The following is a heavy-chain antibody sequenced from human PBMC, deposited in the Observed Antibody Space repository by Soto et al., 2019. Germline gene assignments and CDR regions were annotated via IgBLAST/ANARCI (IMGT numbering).Heavy chain of an antibody. Sequence: QVQLVQSGGEVKKPGASVKVSCKASGYTFSNFGLSWVRQAPGQGLELMGWISPYNGNTNYAQKLHGRFTMTTDKSTSTAYMEQRSLTPDDTAMNYCARDRLGVSVTSGGFDSWGQVTLVTVSS. V-gene: IGHV1-18*01. J-gene: IGHJ4*02. CDR1: GYTFSNFG. CDR2: ISPYNGNT. CDR3: ARDRLGVSVTSGGFDS. D-gene: IGHD2-8*01.